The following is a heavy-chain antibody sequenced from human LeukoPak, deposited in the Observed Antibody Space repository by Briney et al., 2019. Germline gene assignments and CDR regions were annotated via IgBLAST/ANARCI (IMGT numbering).Heavy chain of an antibody. CDR1: GFTFSTYA. CDR2: ISGSGGST. V-gene: IGHV3-23*01. Sequence: PGGSLRLSCAASGFTFSTYAMSWVRQAPGKGLEWVSAISGSGGSTYYADSVKGRFTISRDNSKNTLYLQMNSLRAEATAVCYCANYGPYYYDSSGYYYGMDVWGQGTTVTVSS. CDR3: ANYGPYYYDSSGYYYGMDV. D-gene: IGHD3-22*01. J-gene: IGHJ6*02.